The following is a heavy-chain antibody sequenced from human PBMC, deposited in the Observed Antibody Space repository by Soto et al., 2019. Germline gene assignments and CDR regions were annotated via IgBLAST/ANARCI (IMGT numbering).Heavy chain of an antibody. V-gene: IGHV3-21*01. CDR1: GFTFTSYS. CDR3: ARDLFGDYAIDY. J-gene: IGHJ4*02. Sequence: GGSLRISCAASGFTFTSYSMNWVRQAPGKGLEWVSSISSSTSYIYYADSVKGRFTISRDNAKNSLHLQMNSLRAEDTAVYYCARDLFGDYAIDYWGQGTLVTVSS. D-gene: IGHD4-17*01. CDR2: ISSSTSYI.